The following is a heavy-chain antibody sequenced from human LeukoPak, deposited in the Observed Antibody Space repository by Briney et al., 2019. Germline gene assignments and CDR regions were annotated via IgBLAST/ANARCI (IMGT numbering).Heavy chain of an antibody. V-gene: IGHV3-48*02. Sequence: GGSLRLSCAASGFAFSSYNMNWVRQAPGKGLEWISYIGSSGSPTHYAESVGGRFTISRDNAKNSLYLQMNSLRDEYTAVYFCARRPYSDTSGRLSDVWGQGTTVTVSS. CDR1: GFAFSSYN. J-gene: IGHJ6*02. CDR3: ARRPYSDTSGRLSDV. D-gene: IGHD3-22*01. CDR2: IGSSGSPT.